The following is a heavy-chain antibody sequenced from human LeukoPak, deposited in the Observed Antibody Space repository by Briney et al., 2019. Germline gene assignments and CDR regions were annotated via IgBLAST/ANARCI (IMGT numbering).Heavy chain of an antibody. CDR1: GGTFSSYA. J-gene: IGHJ6*02. CDR3: ARDSPGIVVVPAAMKDYYYGMDV. D-gene: IGHD2-2*01. V-gene: IGHV1-69*01. Sequence: SVKVSCQASGGTFSSYAISWVRRAPGQGLEWMGGIIPIFGTANYAQKFQGRVTITADESTSTAYMELSSLRSEDTAVYYCARDSPGIVVVPAAMKDYYYGMDVWGQGTTVTVSS. CDR2: IIPIFGTA.